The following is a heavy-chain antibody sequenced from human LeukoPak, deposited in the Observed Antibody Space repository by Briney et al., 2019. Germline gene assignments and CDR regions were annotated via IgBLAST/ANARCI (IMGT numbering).Heavy chain of an antibody. CDR2: ISTSGNT. V-gene: IGHV4-4*07. Sequence: PTETLSLTSSVSGGFIRNYYWSWIRQPAGKGLEWIGRISTSGNTNYNPSLKSRVTMSVDTSKNQFFLNLNSIAAADPPVYYCARDSRYYDFWSGYLDYWGQGTLVTVSS. CDR1: GGFIRNYY. CDR3: ARDSRYYDFWSGYLDY. D-gene: IGHD3-3*01. J-gene: IGHJ4*02.